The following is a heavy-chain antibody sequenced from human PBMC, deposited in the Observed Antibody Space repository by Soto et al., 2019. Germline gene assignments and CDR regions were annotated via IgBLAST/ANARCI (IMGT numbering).Heavy chain of an antibody. J-gene: IGHJ6*02. V-gene: IGHV5-10-1*01. D-gene: IGHD3-3*01. CDR3: ARGTEWDPLTTSYYYYGMDV. CDR2: IDPSDSYT. Sequence: GESLKISCKGSGYSFTSYWISWVRQMPGKGLEWMGRIDPSDSYTNYSPSFQGHVTISADKSISTAYLQWSSLKASDTAMYYCARGTEWDPLTTSYYYYGMDVWGQGTTVTVSS. CDR1: GYSFTSYW.